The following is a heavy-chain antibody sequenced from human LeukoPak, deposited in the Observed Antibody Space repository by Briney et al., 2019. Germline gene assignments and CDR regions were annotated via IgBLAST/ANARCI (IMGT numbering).Heavy chain of an antibody. CDR1: GYTFTGYA. CDR3: ARDQEGFDY. Sequence: ASVKVSCKASGYTFTGYALHWVRQAPGQGLEWMGWINTGSGNTKYSQRFQDRVTITMDTSASTVYMEMNDLGSEDTAVYYCARDQEGFDYWGQGTLVTVSS. CDR2: INTGSGNT. V-gene: IGHV1-3*04. J-gene: IGHJ4*02.